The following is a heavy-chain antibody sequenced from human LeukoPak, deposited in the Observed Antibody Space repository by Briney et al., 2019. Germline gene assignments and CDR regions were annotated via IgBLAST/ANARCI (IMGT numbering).Heavy chain of an antibody. J-gene: IGHJ4*02. CDR1: GGSMSSGSYH. V-gene: IGHV4-61*02. Sequence: SETLSLTCSVSGGSMSSGSYHWGWSRQPAGKGLESIGRIYISGSTHYNPSLKSRVTISVDTSKNQFSLQLTSVTAADTAVYYCARRYGGYVDYWGQGTLVTVSS. CDR2: IYISGST. CDR3: ARRYGGYVDY. D-gene: IGHD4-23*01.